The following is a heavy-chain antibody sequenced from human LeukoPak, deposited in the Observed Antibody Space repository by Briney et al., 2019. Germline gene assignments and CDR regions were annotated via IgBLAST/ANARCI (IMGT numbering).Heavy chain of an antibody. CDR1: GGTFSSYA. V-gene: IGHV1-69*04. D-gene: IGHD5-24*01. Sequence: SVKVSCKASGGTFSSYAISWVRQAPGQGLEWMGRIIPILGIANYAQKFQGRVTITADKSTSTAYMELSSLRSEDTAVYYCARVRSRDGYLTGGLVYWGQGTLVTVSS. CDR2: IIPILGIA. CDR3: ARVRSRDGYLTGGLVY. J-gene: IGHJ4*02.